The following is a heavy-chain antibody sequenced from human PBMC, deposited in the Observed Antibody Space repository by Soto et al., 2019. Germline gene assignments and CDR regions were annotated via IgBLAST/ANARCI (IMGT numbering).Heavy chain of an antibody. CDR1: GGSISSSSFH. Sequence: QLQLQESGPGLVKPSETLSLTCTVSGGSISSSSFHWGWIRQPPGKGLEWIGSIYYSGSTYYSPSLKSRVTIPVDTSKNQFSLKLSSVTAADMAVYYCARRERAAGTDWWFDPWGQGTLVTVSS. J-gene: IGHJ5*02. V-gene: IGHV4-39*01. CDR2: IYYSGST. D-gene: IGHD6-13*01. CDR3: ARRERAAGTDWWFDP.